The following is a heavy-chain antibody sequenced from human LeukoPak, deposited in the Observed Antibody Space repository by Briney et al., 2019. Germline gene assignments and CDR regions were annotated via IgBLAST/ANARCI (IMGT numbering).Heavy chain of an antibody. D-gene: IGHD2-2*01. CDR3: AHSSGVPAGRIDP. CDR2: IYWNDDK. CDR1: GFVLSTRGVG. V-gene: IGHV2-5*01. Sequence: KLSGPTLGNPTQTLTLTCTFSGFVLSTRGVGMGWIPQPPGKALDWLALIYWNDDKRYSPSLKCRLTITKDTSKNQVVLTMTNMDPVDTATYYCAHSSGVPAGRIDPWGQEPWSPSPQ. J-gene: IGHJ5*02.